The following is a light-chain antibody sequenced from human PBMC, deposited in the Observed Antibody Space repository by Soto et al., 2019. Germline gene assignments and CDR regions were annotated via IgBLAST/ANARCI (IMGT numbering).Light chain of an antibody. CDR3: QQLNSDWYA. V-gene: IGKV1-9*01. Sequence: DIQLTQSPSFLSASVGDRVTITCRASQGISTYLAWYLQRPGKAPKLLIYGASTLQSGVPSRFSGSGSGTEFTLTISSLHPEDFGTYYCQQLNSDWYAFGQGTKLDIK. J-gene: IGKJ2*01. CDR1: QGISTY. CDR2: GAS.